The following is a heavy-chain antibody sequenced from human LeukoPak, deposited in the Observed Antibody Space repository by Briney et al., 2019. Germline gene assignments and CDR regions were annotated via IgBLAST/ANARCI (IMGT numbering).Heavy chain of an antibody. D-gene: IGHD3-22*01. CDR3: ARRHANNYDSSGYYFDY. CDR2: INHSGST. Sequence: SETLSLTCAVYGGSFSGYYWSWIRQPPGKGLEWIGEINHSGSTNYNPSPKSRVTISVDTSKNQFSLKLSSVTAADTAVYYCARRHANNYDSSGYYFDYWGQGTLVTVSS. J-gene: IGHJ4*02. V-gene: IGHV4-34*01. CDR1: GGSFSGYY.